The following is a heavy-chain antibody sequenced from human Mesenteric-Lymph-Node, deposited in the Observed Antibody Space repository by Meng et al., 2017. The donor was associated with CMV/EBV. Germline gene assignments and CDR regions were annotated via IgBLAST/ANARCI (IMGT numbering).Heavy chain of an antibody. CDR3: AKDIYRYPYNSGWLGH. CDR2: IGIAGDT. D-gene: IGHD6-19*01. J-gene: IGHJ4*02. CDR1: RFTFRTYD. Sequence: GGSLRLSCAVCRFTFRTYDMHWVRQPIGKGLGWVSPIGIAGDTCYPDSVKGQFTISRDNSKNSLYLQMNSLSTEDTALYYCAKDIYRYPYNSGWLGHWGQGTLVTVSS. V-gene: IGHV3-13*03.